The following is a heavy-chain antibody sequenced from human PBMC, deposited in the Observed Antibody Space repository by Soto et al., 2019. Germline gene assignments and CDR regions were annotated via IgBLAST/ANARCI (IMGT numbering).Heavy chain of an antibody. Sequence: EMQVLESGGSLVQPGGSLRLSCAASGFTFSSYGMNWVRQAPGKGLEWVSGIRSDGDTTYNADSVKGRFTVSRDTSKNTVDLQMNSLRAEDTAVYYCAKGKGVGATPDGANCWGQGTLVTVSS. CDR2: IRSDGDTT. J-gene: IGHJ4*02. D-gene: IGHD1-26*01. V-gene: IGHV3-23*01. CDR3: AKGKGVGATPDGANC. CDR1: GFTFSSYG.